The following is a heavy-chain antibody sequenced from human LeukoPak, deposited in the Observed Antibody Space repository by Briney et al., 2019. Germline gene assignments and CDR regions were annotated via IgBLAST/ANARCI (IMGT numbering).Heavy chain of an antibody. CDR1: GGTFNTYA. V-gene: IGHV1-69*04. CDR3: ARFPVRGYTYGSVIHHMDV. D-gene: IGHD5-18*01. Sequence: SVKVSCKASGGTFNTYAITWVGQAPGQGLEGMGRIIPILDVADSAQRFQGRVTITADRSTSTVYMELNSLRSEDTAIYYCARFPVRGYTYGSVIHHMDVWGQGTTVIVSS. J-gene: IGHJ6*02. CDR2: IIPILDVA.